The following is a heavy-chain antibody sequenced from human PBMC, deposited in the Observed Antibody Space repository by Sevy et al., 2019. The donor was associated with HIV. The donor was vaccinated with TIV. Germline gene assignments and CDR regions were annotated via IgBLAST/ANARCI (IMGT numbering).Heavy chain of an antibody. Sequence: GGSLRLSCAASGFTFSSYEMNWVRQAPGKGLEWVSYISSSGSTIYYADSVKGRFTISRDNAKNSLYLQMNSLRAEDTAVYYCARRNRPHSPTGGYYFDYWGQGTLVTVSS. J-gene: IGHJ4*02. CDR1: GFTFSSYE. D-gene: IGHD1-26*01. CDR3: ARRNRPHSPTGGYYFDY. V-gene: IGHV3-48*03. CDR2: ISSSGSTI.